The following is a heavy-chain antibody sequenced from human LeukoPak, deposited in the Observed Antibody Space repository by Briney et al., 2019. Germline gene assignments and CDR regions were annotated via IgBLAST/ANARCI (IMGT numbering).Heavy chain of an antibody. D-gene: IGHD6-13*01. CDR1: GFTFSSYA. V-gene: IGHV3-23*01. CDR2: ITGRGTDT. CDR3: AKDISTRWYSSTPLPGDC. J-gene: IGHJ4*02. Sequence: PGRSLRLSCAASGFTFSSYAMSWVRQAPGKGLEWVSGITGRGTDTYYADSVKGRFTISRDNSKNTLYLQMSSLRAEDTAIYYCAKDISTRWYSSTPLPGDCWGQGTLVTVSS.